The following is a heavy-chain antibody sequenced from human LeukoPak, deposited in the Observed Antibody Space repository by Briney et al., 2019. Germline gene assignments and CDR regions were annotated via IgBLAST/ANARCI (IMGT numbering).Heavy chain of an antibody. CDR2: ISSSSSTM. CDR1: GFTFGDYA. V-gene: IGHV3-48*04. J-gene: IGHJ3*02. D-gene: IGHD3-10*01. CDR3: ARGYSSGRGAFDI. Sequence: GGSLRLSCTASGFTFGDYAMSWVRQAPGKGLEWVSYISSSSSTMYYADSVKGRFTISRDNAKNSLFLQMNSLRAEDTAVYYCARGYSSGRGAFDIWGQGTMVTVSS.